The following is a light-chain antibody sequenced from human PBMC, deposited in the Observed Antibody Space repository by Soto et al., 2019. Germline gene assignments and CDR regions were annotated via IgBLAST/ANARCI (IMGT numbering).Light chain of an antibody. J-gene: IGKJ3*01. V-gene: IGKV1-17*01. CDR2: AAS. CDR3: LQHNNYPPFT. CDR1: QGIRND. Sequence: DIQMTQSPSSLSASVGDRVTITCRASQGIRNDLGWYQQKSGKAPKRLIYAASSLQSGIPSRFSGGGSGTDFTLTLSSLQPEDFATYYCLQHNNYPPFTFGPGTKVDI.